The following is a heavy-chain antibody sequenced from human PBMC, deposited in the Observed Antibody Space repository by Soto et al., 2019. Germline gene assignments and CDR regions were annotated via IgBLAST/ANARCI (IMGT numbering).Heavy chain of an antibody. CDR1: GGSVSSGSYY. V-gene: IGHV4-61*01. CDR2: IYYSGRT. CDR3: ASVTRTCISTSCYRYYYGMDV. J-gene: IGHJ6*02. D-gene: IGHD2-2*02. Sequence: QVQLQESGPGLVKPSETLSLTCTVSGGSVSSGSYYWSWIRQPPGKGLEWIGYIYYSGRTNYNPSRRSRVTISVYTTKNPFSVKVSSVTAADTAVYYCASVTRTCISTSCYRYYYGMDVWGQGTTVTVSS.